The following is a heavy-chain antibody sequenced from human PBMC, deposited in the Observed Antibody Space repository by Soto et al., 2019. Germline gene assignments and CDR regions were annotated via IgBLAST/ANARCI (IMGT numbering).Heavy chain of an antibody. D-gene: IGHD3-3*01. CDR1: GYTFTSYD. CDR2: MNPNSGNT. Sequence: GASVKVSCKASGYTFTSYDINWVRQATGQGREGMGWMNPNSGNTGYAQKFQGRVTMTRNTSISTAYMELRSLSSEDTAVYYCASVHYDFWSRYFNYYYYMDVWGQGTTVTVSS. CDR3: ASVHYDFWSRYFNYYYYMDV. J-gene: IGHJ6*03. V-gene: IGHV1-8*01.